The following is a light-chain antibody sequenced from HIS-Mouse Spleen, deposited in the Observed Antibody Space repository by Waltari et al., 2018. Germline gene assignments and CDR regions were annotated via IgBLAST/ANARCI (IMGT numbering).Light chain of an antibody. CDR2: EVS. J-gene: IGLJ2*01. V-gene: IGLV2-8*01. Sequence: QSALTQPPSASGSPGQSVTISSTGTSSDVGRYNYVSWYQQHPGKTPKLMIYEVSKRPSGVPDRFSGSKSGNTASLTVSGLQAEDEADYYCSSYAGSNNFVVFGGGTKLTVL. CDR3: SSYAGSNNFVV. CDR1: SSDVGRYNY.